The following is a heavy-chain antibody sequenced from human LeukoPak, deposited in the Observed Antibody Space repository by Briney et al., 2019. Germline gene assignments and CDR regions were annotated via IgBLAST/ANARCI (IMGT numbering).Heavy chain of an antibody. CDR3: ASVSGSGKFYFDS. V-gene: IGHV3-23*01. D-gene: IGHD3-10*01. Sequence: GGSLRLSCAASGFPFSSYAMSWVRQAPGKGLEWVSTISNSGGTTYYADSVKGRFTISRDNAKNSLFLQMHSLSAEDTAIYYCASVSGSGKFYFDSWGQGTLVTVSS. CDR1: GFPFSSYA. CDR2: ISNSGGTT. J-gene: IGHJ4*02.